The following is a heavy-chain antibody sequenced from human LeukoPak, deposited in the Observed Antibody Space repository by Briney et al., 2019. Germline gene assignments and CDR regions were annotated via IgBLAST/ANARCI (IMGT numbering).Heavy chain of an antibody. Sequence: SVKVSCKASGGTFSNYAISWVRQAPGQGLEWMGGIIPIFGTANYAQKFQGRVTITADKSTSTAYMELSSLRSEDTAVYYCASWQMTTVTTLAFDIWGQGTMVTVSS. J-gene: IGHJ3*02. CDR1: GGTFSNYA. CDR2: IIPIFGTA. D-gene: IGHD4-17*01. V-gene: IGHV1-69*06. CDR3: ASWQMTTVTTLAFDI.